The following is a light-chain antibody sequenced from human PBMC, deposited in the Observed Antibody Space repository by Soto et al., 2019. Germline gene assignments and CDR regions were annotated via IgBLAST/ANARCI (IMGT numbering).Light chain of an antibody. V-gene: IGKV1-12*01. CDR3: QQANSFPLT. Sequence: DIQMTQSPSSVFASVGDRVTITCRASQAISSWLTWYQQKPGKAPRMLIFATSSLQIGVPSRFSGSGSGTDFTLTISSLQPEDFATYYCQQANSFPLTFGGGTKVDI. J-gene: IGKJ4*01. CDR1: QAISSW. CDR2: ATS.